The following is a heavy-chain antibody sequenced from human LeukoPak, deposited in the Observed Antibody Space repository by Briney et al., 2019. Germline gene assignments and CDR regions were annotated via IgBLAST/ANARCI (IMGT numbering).Heavy chain of an antibody. CDR2: IYYSGST. CDR3: ARGLAVAGTPGHFDY. J-gene: IGHJ4*02. D-gene: IGHD6-19*01. Sequence: TLSLTCTVSGGSISSSSYYWGWIRQPPGKGLEWIGSIYYSGSTYYNPSLKSRVTISVDTSKNQFSLKLSSVTAADTAVYYCARGLAVAGTPGHFDYWGQGTLVTVSS. V-gene: IGHV4-39*07. CDR1: GGSISSSSYY.